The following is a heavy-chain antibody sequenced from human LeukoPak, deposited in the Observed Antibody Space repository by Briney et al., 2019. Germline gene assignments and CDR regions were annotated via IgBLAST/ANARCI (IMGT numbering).Heavy chain of an antibody. Sequence: HPGGSLRLSCVVSGLSFSSYSMTWVRQAPGKGLEWVSGISASGRDTWFPDSVKGRFTISGDNAKNSLYLQMNSLRDEDTAVYYCARVGYAFDIWGQGTMVTVSS. CDR1: GLSFSSYS. J-gene: IGHJ3*02. CDR3: ARVGYAFDI. CDR2: ISASGRDT. V-gene: IGHV3-23*01.